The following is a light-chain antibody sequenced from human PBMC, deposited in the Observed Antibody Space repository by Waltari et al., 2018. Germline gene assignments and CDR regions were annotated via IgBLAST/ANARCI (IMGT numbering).Light chain of an antibody. CDR2: EVS. CDR1: SSDVGNYNS. CDR3: SSFTTSTTLV. V-gene: IGLV2-14*01. Sequence: QSALTQPASVSGSPGQSITISCTGTSSDVGNYNSVSWYQQYPGKVPKLMIYEVSNRPSGVSNRFSGSKSGNTASLTISGLQAEDEADYYCSSFTTSTTLVFGGGTKLTVL. J-gene: IGLJ3*02.